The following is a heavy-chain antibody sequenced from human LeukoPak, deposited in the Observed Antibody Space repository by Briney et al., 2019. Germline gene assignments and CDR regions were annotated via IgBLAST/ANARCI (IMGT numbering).Heavy chain of an antibody. CDR2: ISSTSSNI. Sequence: GGSLRLSCAASGFTFSSYEMNWVRQAPGKGLEWVSYISSTSSNIYHADSVKGRFTISRDNAKNSLYLQMNSLRAEDTAVYYCAKTNGYYDLWGQGTLVIVSS. CDR3: AKTNGYYDL. D-gene: IGHD3-22*01. CDR1: GFTFSSYE. J-gene: IGHJ4*02. V-gene: IGHV3-48*03.